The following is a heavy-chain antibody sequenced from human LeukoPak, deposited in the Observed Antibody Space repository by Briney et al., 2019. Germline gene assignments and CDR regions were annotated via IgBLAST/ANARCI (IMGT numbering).Heavy chain of an antibody. J-gene: IGHJ4*02. Sequence: GGSFRLSRVAAGFTFSSYWMTWGRQAPGKGLEWLANIKEDGSIQYYLDSVRGRFTISRDNAKTSVYLQLNSLRADDTAVYYCARDVWTGVAVSDYWGQGTLVTVSS. V-gene: IGHV3-7*01. CDR2: IKEDGSIQ. CDR1: GFTFSSYW. D-gene: IGHD6-19*01. CDR3: ARDVWTGVAVSDY.